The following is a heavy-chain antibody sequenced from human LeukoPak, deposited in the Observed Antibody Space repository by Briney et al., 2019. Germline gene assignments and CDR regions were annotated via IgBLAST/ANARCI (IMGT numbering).Heavy chain of an antibody. CDR1: GFTFSTYW. Sequence: GSPRLSCAASGFTFSTYWRHWVRQAPGKGLVWVARIKGDGSSTIYADSVKGRFTISRDNSKNTLYLQTSSLRAEDTAVYYCARASTTVPNLLDHWGRG. CDR2: IKGDGSST. V-gene: IGHV3-74*01. CDR3: ARASTTVPNLLDH. D-gene: IGHD4-17*01. J-gene: IGHJ4*02.